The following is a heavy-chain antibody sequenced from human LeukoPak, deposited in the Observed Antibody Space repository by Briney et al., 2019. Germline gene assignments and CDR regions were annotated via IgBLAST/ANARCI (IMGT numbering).Heavy chain of an antibody. CDR2: MSGSSNYI. CDR1: GFSFSSCA. J-gene: IGHJ4*02. CDR3: ARVGSTWSYFDY. V-gene: IGHV3-21*01. Sequence: GGSLRLSCAASGFSFSSCAMSWVRQAPGKGLEWVSFMSGSSNYIYYADSVKGRFTISRDNAKNSLYLQMNRLRAEDTAVYYCARVGSTWSYFDYWGQGTLVTVSS. D-gene: IGHD6-13*01.